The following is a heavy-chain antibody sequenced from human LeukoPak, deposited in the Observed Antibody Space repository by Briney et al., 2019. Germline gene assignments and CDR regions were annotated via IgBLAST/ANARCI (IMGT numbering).Heavy chain of an antibody. D-gene: IGHD6-13*01. Sequence: GGSLRLSCAASGFTFSSYDMIWVRQAPGKGLEWVSGTSGSGDRTYYADSVKGRFTISRDNSKNTLYLQINSLRADDTAVYYCAKDPASSSSTGIYWGQGTLVTVSS. CDR1: GFTFSSYD. CDR2: TSGSGDRT. CDR3: AKDPASSSSTGIY. J-gene: IGHJ4*02. V-gene: IGHV3-23*01.